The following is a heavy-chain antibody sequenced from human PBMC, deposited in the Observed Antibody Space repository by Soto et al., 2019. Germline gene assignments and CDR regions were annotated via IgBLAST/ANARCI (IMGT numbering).Heavy chain of an antibody. J-gene: IGHJ5*02. CDR2: ITSDGKSK. D-gene: IGHD2-21*02. CDR3: ARESGDWPLNWFDH. Sequence: GVSLRRSCAASGCNFSNHWMHWVRQRPAEGLVWVSRITSDGKSKAYAGSVKGRFAISRDNAKNTLYLQMNGLTAEDTAVYYCARESGDWPLNWFDHSGQGTLVTVSS. CDR1: GCNFSNHW. V-gene: IGHV3-74*01.